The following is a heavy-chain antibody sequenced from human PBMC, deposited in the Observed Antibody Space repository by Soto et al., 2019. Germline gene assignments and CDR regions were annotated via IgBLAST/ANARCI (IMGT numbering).Heavy chain of an antibody. Sequence: QVQLVESGGGVVQPGRSLRLSCAASGFTFSSYGMYWVRQAPGKGLEWVAVIWYDGSNEYYADSVKGRFTISRDNSKNTLYLQMNSLRADDTAVYYGARDPGSSWYYFDYWGQGTLVTVSS. D-gene: IGHD6-13*01. V-gene: IGHV3-33*01. CDR1: GFTFSSYG. J-gene: IGHJ4*02. CDR3: ARDPGSSWYYFDY. CDR2: IWYDGSNE.